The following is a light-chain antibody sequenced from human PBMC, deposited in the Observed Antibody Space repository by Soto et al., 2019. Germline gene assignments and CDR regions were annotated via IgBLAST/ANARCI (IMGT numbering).Light chain of an antibody. CDR1: QAINSA. CDR3: QQFNSYPLT. CDR2: DAS. V-gene: IGKV1-13*02. Sequence: GDKVTISCRASQAINSALAWCQQRPGKAPMVLIYDASILESGVPSRFSGSGSGTDFTLTISSLQPEDFATYYCQQFNSYPLTFGGGTKVEI. J-gene: IGKJ4*01.